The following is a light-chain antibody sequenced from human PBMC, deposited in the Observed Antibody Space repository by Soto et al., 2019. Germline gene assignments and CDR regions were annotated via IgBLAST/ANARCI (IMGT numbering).Light chain of an antibody. CDR3: QQTYSKVT. J-gene: IGKJ4*01. Sequence: DIRMTQSPSSLSASVGDRITITCRASQSITTYLNWYQQKPGKAPKLLIYAASSLQSGVPSRFSGSGSRTDFTLTISSLQPEDFATYYCQQTYSKVTFGGGTKVEI. V-gene: IGKV1-39*01. CDR2: AAS. CDR1: QSITTY.